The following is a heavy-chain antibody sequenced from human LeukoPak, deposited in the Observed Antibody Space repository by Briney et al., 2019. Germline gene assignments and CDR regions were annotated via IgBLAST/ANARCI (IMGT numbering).Heavy chain of an antibody. J-gene: IGHJ3*02. V-gene: IGHV3-53*01. D-gene: IGHD3-3*01. CDR2: IYSSGST. Sequence: GGFLRLSCAASGFTVSRNYMSWVRQAPGKGLEWVSVIYSSGSTYYADSVKGRFTISRDNSKNTLYLQMNSLRAEDTAVYYCARAESGLDAFDIWGQGTMVTVSS. CDR1: GFTVSRNY. CDR3: ARAESGLDAFDI.